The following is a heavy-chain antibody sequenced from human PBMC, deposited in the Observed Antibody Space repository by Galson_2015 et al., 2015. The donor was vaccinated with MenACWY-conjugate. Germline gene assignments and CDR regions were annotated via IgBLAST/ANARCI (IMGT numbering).Heavy chain of an antibody. CDR1: GFTFSNYW. D-gene: IGHD3-10*01. CDR3: ARGNYYVSGTYYKSANFDY. CDR2: INQDGSVK. J-gene: IGHJ4*02. Sequence: SLRLSCAASGFTFSNYWMTWVRQAPGKGLEWVANINQDGSVKNYVDSVKGRFTISRDNAENSLRLQMDSLRAADTAVYYCARGNYYVSGTYYKSANFDYWGQGSLVTVSS. V-gene: IGHV3-7*03.